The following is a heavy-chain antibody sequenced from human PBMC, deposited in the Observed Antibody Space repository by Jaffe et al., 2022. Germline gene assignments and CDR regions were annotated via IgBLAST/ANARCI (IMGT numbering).Heavy chain of an antibody. J-gene: IGHJ4*02. D-gene: IGHD1-1*01. CDR1: GGSISSGSYY. CDR2: IYTSGST. CDR3: AATRWAPPPGYPGTEFDY. Sequence: QVQLQESGPGLVKPSQTLSLTCTVSGGSISSGSYYWSWIRQPAGKGLEWIGRIYTSGSTNYNPSLKSRVTISVDTSKNQFSLKLSSVTAADTAVYYCAATRWAPPPGYPGTEFDYWGQGTLVTVSS. V-gene: IGHV4-61*02.